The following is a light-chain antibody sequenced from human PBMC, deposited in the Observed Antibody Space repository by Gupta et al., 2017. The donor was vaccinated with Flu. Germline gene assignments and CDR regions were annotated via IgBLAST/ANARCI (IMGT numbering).Light chain of an antibody. J-gene: IGKJ2*01. CDR3: QQYNDWTLYT. V-gene: IGKV3-15*01. CDR1: QSVSSK. Sequence: ATLSVSPGERATLSCRASQSVSSKLAWYKQKPGQAPRLLIYGASTRATGIPARFSGSGYGTEFTLTISSRQSEDFAVYYCQQYNDWTLYTFGQGTKLEIK. CDR2: GAS.